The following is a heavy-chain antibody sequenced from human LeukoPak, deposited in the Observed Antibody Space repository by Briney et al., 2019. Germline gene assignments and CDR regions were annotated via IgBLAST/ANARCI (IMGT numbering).Heavy chain of an antibody. J-gene: IGHJ4*02. Sequence: PSETLPLTCAVYGGSFSGYYWSWIRQPPGKGLEWIGEINHSGSTNYNPSLKSRVTISVDTSKNQFSLKLSSVTAADTAVYYCASLISGDYTLYYFDYWGQGTLVTVSS. CDR3: ASLISGDYTLYYFDY. V-gene: IGHV4-34*01. CDR1: GGSFSGYY. D-gene: IGHD4-17*01. CDR2: INHSGST.